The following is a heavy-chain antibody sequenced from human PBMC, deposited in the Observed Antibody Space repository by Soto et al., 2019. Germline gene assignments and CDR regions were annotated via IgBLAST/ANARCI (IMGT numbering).Heavy chain of an antibody. J-gene: IGHJ5*02. Sequence: PSETLSLTCTVSGSSISSGDYYWSWIRQPPGKGLEWIGYIYYSGSTYYNPSLKSRVTISVDTSKNQFSLKLSSVTAADTAVYYCAREGYYDSRGYPWGQGTLVTVSS. CDR1: GSSISSGDYY. V-gene: IGHV4-30-4*01. CDR2: IYYSGST. CDR3: AREGYYDSRGYP. D-gene: IGHD3-22*01.